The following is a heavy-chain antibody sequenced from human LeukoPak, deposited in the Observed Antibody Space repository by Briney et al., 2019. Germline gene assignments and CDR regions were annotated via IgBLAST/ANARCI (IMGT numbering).Heavy chain of an antibody. CDR3: ARDNFGFDY. Sequence: GGSLRLSCAASGFTFSSYGMHWVRQAPGKGLEWVAVLWSDGSNKYYADSVKGRFTISRDNSKNTLYLQMNSLRAADTAVFYCARDNFGFDYWGQGTLVTVSS. CDR2: LWSDGSNK. D-gene: IGHD1-20*01. J-gene: IGHJ4*02. CDR1: GFTFSSYG. V-gene: IGHV3-33*01.